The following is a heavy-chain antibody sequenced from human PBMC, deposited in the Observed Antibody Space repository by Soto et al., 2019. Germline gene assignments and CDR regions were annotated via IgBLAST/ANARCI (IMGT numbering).Heavy chain of an antibody. Sequence: SETLSLTCAVSGGSISSYYWSWIRQPPGKGLEWIGYIYYSGSTNYNPSLKSRVTISVDKSKNQFSLKLSSVTAADTAVYYCARGSLYYYGSGSYYINDYWGQGTLVTVSS. CDR1: GGSISSYY. CDR2: IYYSGST. D-gene: IGHD3-10*01. CDR3: ARGSLYYYGSGSYYINDY. J-gene: IGHJ4*02. V-gene: IGHV4-59*12.